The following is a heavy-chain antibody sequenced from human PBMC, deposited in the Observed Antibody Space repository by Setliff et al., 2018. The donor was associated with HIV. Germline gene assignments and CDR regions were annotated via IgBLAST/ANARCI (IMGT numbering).Heavy chain of an antibody. J-gene: IGHJ6*03. Sequence: PSETLSLTCAVYGGSFSGYYWTWIRLPPGKGLEWIGEINHSGSTNDNPSLKSRLTISVDTSKNQFSLRLRSVTAADSAVYYCARGTLVVPDARDYYYYLDIWGQGNTVTSP. CDR3: ARGTLVVPDARDYYYYLDI. D-gene: IGHD2-2*01. V-gene: IGHV4-34*01. CDR2: INHSGST. CDR1: GGSFSGYY.